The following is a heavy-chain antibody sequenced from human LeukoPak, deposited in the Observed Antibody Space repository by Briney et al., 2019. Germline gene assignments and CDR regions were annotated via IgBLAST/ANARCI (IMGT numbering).Heavy chain of an antibody. CDR1: GYTFNSYA. CDR2: INTKTWKP. J-gene: IGHJ4*02. D-gene: IGHD3-3*01. Sequence: PLASVKVSCKASGYTFNSYALNWVRQAPGQGLEWMGWINTKTWKPTYAQGFRGRFVFSLDTSVSTAYLQISSLKAEDTAVYYCYSVGVVNYWGQGTLVTVSS. CDR3: YSVGVVNY. V-gene: IGHV7-4-1*02.